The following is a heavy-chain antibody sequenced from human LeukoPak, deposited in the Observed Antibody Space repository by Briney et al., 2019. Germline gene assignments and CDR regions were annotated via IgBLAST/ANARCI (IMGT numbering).Heavy chain of an antibody. V-gene: IGHV3-71*01. CDR2: IRNKANGGTT. D-gene: IGHD2-15*01. CDR3: AKDPSGPPDY. Sequence: GGSLRLSCAASGFTFSDYYMSWVRQAPGKGLEWVGIIRNKANGGTTEKTTSVKGRFTISRDDSKSITYLQMNSLRAEDTAVYYCAKDPSGPPDYWGQGTLVTVSS. CDR1: GFTFSDYY. J-gene: IGHJ4*02.